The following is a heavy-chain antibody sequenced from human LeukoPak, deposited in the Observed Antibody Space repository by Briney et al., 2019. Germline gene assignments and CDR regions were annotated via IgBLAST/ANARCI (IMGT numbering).Heavy chain of an antibody. CDR1: GFTFSSYS. D-gene: IGHD3-10*01. Sequence: GSLRLSCAASGFTFSSYSMNWVRQAPGKVLEWVSSISSSSSYIYYADSVKGRFTISRDNAKNSLYQQMNSLRAEDTAVYYCARDMVRGVRALDIWGQGTMVTVSS. J-gene: IGHJ3*02. V-gene: IGHV3-21*01. CDR2: ISSSSSYI. CDR3: ARDMVRGVRALDI.